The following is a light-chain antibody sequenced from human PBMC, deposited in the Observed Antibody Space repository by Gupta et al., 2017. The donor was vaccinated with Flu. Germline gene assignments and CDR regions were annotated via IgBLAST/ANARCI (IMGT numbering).Light chain of an antibody. CDR1: NSDVGNYNV. CDR2: EGT. CDR3: CSYTTADTHV. J-gene: IGLJ1*01. Sequence: SITISCTGTNSDVGNYNVVSWYQQHPGKAPKLIISEGTKRASGISDRFSGSKSGNTASLTISGRQAEDEADYYCCSYTTADTHVFGTGTKVTVL. V-gene: IGLV2-23*01.